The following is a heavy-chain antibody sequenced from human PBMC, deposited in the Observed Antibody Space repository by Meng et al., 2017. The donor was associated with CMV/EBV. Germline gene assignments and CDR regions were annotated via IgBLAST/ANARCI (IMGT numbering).Heavy chain of an antibody. V-gene: IGHV3-69-1*02. CDR3: ARHGLPYCSSTSCYEGEFDDAFDI. CDR1: GFTFSDYY. D-gene: IGHD2-2*01. Sequence: GGSLRLSCAASGFTFSDYYMNWVRQAPGKGLEWVSSISSSSTIYYADSVKGRFTISRDNAKNSLYLQMNSLRAEDTAVYYCARHGLPYCSSTSCYEGEFDDAFDIWGQGTMVTVSS. J-gene: IGHJ3*02. CDR2: ISSSSTI.